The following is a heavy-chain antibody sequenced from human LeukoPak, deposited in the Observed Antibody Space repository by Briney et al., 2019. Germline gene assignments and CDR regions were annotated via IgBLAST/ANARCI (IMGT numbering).Heavy chain of an antibody. Sequence: GGSLRLSCAASGFTFDDYAMHWVRQAPGKGLEWVSLISWDGGSTYYADSVKGRFTISRDNSKNSLYPQMNSLRAEDTALYYCAKGXXXXXNPXXXXGXXXXVTVSS. J-gene: IGHJ4*02. V-gene: IGHV3-43D*03. CDR1: GFTFDDYA. CDR2: ISWDGGST. CDR3: AKGXXXXXNPXXX.